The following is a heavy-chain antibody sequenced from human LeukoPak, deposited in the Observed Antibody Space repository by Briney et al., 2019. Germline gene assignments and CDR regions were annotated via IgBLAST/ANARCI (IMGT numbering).Heavy chain of an antibody. Sequence: GSLRLSCAASGFTFSSYGMNWVRQAPGKGLEWVSSISSSSSYIYYADSVKGRFTISRDNAKNSLYLQMNSLRAEDTAVYYCARVRMVRGADAFDIWGQGTMVTVSS. V-gene: IGHV3-21*01. CDR2: ISSSSSYI. CDR1: GFTFSSYG. CDR3: ARVRMVRGADAFDI. J-gene: IGHJ3*02. D-gene: IGHD3-10*01.